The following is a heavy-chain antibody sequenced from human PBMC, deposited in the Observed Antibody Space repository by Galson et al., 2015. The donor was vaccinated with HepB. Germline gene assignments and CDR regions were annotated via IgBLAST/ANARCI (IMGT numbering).Heavy chain of an antibody. J-gene: IGHJ6*02. CDR2: IIPILGIA. Sequence: SVKVSCKASGGTFSSYTISWVRQAPGQGLEWMGRIIPILGIANYAQKFQGRVTITADKSTSTAYMELSSLRSEDTAVYYCARRGSQGRMATIEDYYGMDVWGQGTTVTVSS. CDR3: ARRGSQGRMATIEDYYGMDV. CDR1: GGTFSSYT. V-gene: IGHV1-69*02. D-gene: IGHD5-24*01.